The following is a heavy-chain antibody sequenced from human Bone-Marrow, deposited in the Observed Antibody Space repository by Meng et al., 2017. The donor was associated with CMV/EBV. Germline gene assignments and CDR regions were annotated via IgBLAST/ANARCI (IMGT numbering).Heavy chain of an antibody. CDR2: ISAYNSKT. CDR1: YTCTRYG. D-gene: IGHD3-3*01. V-gene: IGHV1-18*01. J-gene: IGHJ4*02. Sequence: YTCTRYGISWVRQAPGQGLEWMGWISAYNSKTNYAQKLHGRVTMTTATSTSTAYMELRSLRSDDTAVYSCARDGGFWSGYYKTTFDYWGQGTLVTVSS. CDR3: ARDGGFWSGYYKTTFDY.